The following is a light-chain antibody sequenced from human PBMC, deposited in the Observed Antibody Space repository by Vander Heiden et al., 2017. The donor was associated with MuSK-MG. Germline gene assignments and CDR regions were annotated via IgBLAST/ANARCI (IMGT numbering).Light chain of an antibody. V-gene: IGLV3-1*01. CDR3: QAWDGTIAV. Sequence: SYEVTQPPSVSVSPVQTAIIPCSAEKFLDSYASWYQQKPGQSHGLVIFQDIKRPSGIPVRFSGSSSGNTATLTISGTQSMDEADYFCQAWDGTIAVFGGGTHLTVL. CDR2: QDI. J-gene: IGLJ7*01. CDR1: KFLDSY.